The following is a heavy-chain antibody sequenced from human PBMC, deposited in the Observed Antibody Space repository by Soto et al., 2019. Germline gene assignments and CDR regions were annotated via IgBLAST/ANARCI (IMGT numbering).Heavy chain of an antibody. D-gene: IGHD3-10*01. J-gene: IGHJ4*02. CDR2: ISFDGSNT. Sequence: QVHLVESGGGVVQPGRSLRLSCAASGFPFTTYGMHWVREGPGKGLEWVAVISFDGSNTYYADSVKGRFTISRDNSKKTRYLQMNSLRPEDTALYYCVGGQYYFDYRGQGTLVTVSS. CDR3: VGGQYYFDY. V-gene: IGHV3-30*03. CDR1: GFPFTTYG.